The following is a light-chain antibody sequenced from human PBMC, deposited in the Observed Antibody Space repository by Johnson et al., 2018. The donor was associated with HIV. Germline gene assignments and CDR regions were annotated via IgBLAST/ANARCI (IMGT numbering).Light chain of an antibody. CDR3: GTWDSSLGAGGV. CDR1: SSNIGNNY. CDR2: ENN. J-gene: IGLJ1*01. Sequence: QSVLTQPPSVSAAPGQKVTISCSGSSSNIGNNYVSWYQQLPGTAPKLLIHENNKRPSGIPDRFSGSKSGTSATLGITGLQTGDEADYYCGTWDSSLGAGGVFGTGTKVTVL. V-gene: IGLV1-51*02.